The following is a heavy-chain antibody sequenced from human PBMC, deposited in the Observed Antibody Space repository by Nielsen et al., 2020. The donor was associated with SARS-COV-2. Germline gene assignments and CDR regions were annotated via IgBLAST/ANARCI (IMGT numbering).Heavy chain of an antibody. Sequence: GGSLRLSCAASGFTVSSNYMSWVRQAPGKGLEWVSVIYSGGSTYYADSVKGRFTISRHNSKNTLYLQMNSLRAEDTAVYYCAKDLENIAVAHFDYWGQGTLVTVSS. D-gene: IGHD6-19*01. CDR1: GFTVSSNY. CDR2: IYSGGST. J-gene: IGHJ4*02. CDR3: AKDLENIAVAHFDY. V-gene: IGHV3-53*04.